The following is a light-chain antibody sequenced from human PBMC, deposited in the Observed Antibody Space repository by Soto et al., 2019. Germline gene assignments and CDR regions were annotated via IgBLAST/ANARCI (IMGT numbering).Light chain of an antibody. CDR1: QSIINW. Sequence: IQMTQSPSALSAAGGDRVSLSCRASQSIINWLAWYQQTPGKAPKLVSYEASSLESGVPSRFRGSGSGTDFTLAISSLQPDDFETYYCQQYKRDSWTFGQGTKVDIK. V-gene: IGKV1-5*01. CDR2: EAS. CDR3: QQYKRDSWT. J-gene: IGKJ1*01.